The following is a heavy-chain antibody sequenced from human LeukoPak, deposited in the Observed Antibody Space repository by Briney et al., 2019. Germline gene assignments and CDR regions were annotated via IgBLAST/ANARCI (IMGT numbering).Heavy chain of an antibody. J-gene: IGHJ4*02. Sequence: SETLSLTCTVSGGSISSYYWSRIRQPAGKGLEWIGRIYTSGSTNYNPSLKSRVTMSVDTSKNQFSLKLSSVTAADTAVYYCARETEDTDQISYYFDYWGQGTLVTVSS. V-gene: IGHV4-4*07. CDR1: GGSISSYY. CDR3: ARETEDTDQISYYFDY. D-gene: IGHD5-18*01. CDR2: IYTSGST.